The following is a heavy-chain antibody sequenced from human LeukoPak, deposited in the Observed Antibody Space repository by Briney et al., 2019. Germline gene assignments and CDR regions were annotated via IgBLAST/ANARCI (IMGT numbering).Heavy chain of an antibody. V-gene: IGHV3-7*04. J-gene: IGHJ4*02. CDR2: IKEAGSIK. CDR3: ARDVWTGVAVSDY. CDR1: GFTFSSYW. Sequence: PRGSLRLSCVAAGFTFSSYWMTWVRQAPGNGLEWLATIKEAGSIKYYLNSVRGRFTNSRDNAKTSVYRQLNSLIAGDTAVFYCARDVWTGVAVSDYWGQGTLVTVSS. D-gene: IGHD6-19*01.